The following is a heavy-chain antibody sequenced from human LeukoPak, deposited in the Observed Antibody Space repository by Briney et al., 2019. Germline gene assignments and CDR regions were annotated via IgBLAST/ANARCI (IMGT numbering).Heavy chain of an antibody. CDR2: IYASGNT. J-gene: IGHJ3*01. V-gene: IGHV4-61*02. D-gene: IGHD5-24*01. CDR3: ASYREAYDLYPHGLDV. CDR1: GASVSTTAYF. Sequence: SQTLSLTCSVSGASVSTTAYFWNWLRQPAGEGLEWIGRIYASGNTHYNPSLKSRVTMSLDTSKNQFSLTMNSVTAADSAVYFCASYREAYDLYPHGLDVWGRGTVVTVSS.